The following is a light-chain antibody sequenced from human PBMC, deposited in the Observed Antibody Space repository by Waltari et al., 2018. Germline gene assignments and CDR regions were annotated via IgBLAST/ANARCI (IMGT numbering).Light chain of an antibody. CDR3: QSYDSSLRGIL. V-gene: IGLV1-40*01. CDR2: DNC. J-gene: IGLJ2*01. CDR1: SSNIGAGSA. Sequence: QSVLTQPPSVSGAPGQRVTISCSGSSSNIGAGSAVHWYQQLPGTAPKLLIYDNCSRPSGVADRFSGTKSGPEASLAITGLQAGNEAAYYCQSYDSSLRGILFGGGTKLTVL.